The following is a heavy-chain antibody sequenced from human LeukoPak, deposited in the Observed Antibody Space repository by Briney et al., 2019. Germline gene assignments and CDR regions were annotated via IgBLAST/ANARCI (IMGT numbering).Heavy chain of an antibody. CDR1: GLTFTDYW. V-gene: IGHV3-7*01. J-gene: IGHJ4*02. D-gene: IGHD1-1*01. Sequence: GGSLRLSCAVSGLTFTDYWMSWVRQAPGKGLEWVANIKQDGSEKNYVDSVKGRFSISRDNAKNTLYLQMNSLRAEDTAVYYCAKGGGNGGDYFDYWGQGTLVTVSS. CDR2: IKQDGSEK. CDR3: AKGGGNGGDYFDY.